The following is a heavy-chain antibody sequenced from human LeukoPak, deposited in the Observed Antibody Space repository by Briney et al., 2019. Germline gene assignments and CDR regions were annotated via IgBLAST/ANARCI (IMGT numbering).Heavy chain of an antibody. CDR2: IFGSGGSP. CDR1: GFTFGSHA. Sequence: GGSPRLSCEASGFTFGSHAMYWVRQAPGKGLEWVAGIFGSGGSPHYADSVKGRFTISRDNPRNTVYLQINSLRDDDTAVYYCGKTTVGYSSGQKPAWPVDFWGQGTLVTVSS. D-gene: IGHD5-18*01. CDR3: GKTTVGYSSGQKPAWPVDF. J-gene: IGHJ4*02. V-gene: IGHV3-23*01.